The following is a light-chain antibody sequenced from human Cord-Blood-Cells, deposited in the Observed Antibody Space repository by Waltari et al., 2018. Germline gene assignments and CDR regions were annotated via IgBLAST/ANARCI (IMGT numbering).Light chain of an antibody. CDR3: QQYNNWPPMYS. J-gene: IGKJ2*03. V-gene: IGKV3-15*01. CDR2: GAS. Sequence: DIVMTQSPATRSVYPGEKATLSCRASQSVSSNLAWYQQKPGQAPRLLIYGASTRATGIPARFSGSGSGTEFTLTISSLQSEDFAVYYCQQYNNWPPMYSFGQGTKLEIK. CDR1: QSVSSN.